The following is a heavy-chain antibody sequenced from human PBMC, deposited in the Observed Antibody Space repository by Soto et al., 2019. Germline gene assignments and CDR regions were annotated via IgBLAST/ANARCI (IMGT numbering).Heavy chain of an antibody. CDR3: ARVHYYDSSAYYH. CDR2: ISSSSSYI. D-gene: IGHD3-22*01. Sequence: NPGGSLRLSCAASGFTFSSYNMNWVRQAPGKGLEWVSSISSSSSYIYYADSVKGRFTISRDNAKNSLYLQMNSLRAEDTAVYYCARVHYYDSSAYYHWGQGTLVTVSS. CDR1: GFTFSSYN. V-gene: IGHV3-21*01. J-gene: IGHJ5*02.